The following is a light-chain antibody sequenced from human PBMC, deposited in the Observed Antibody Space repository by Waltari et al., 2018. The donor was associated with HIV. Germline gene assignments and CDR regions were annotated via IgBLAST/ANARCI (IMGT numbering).Light chain of an antibody. V-gene: IGLV2-14*01. Sequence: QSALTQPASVSGSLGQSITISCIGTSSDIATYNSVSWYQHHPDKAPKLVIYDANSRPPWVPLGFAGSKSGNTASLTISGLQAEDEADYYCASYTITSTLVFGGGTKVTVL. CDR2: DAN. CDR3: ASYTITSTLV. J-gene: IGLJ3*02. CDR1: SSDIATYNS.